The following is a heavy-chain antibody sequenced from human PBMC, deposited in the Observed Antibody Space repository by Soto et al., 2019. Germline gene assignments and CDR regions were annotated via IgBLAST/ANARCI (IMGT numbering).Heavy chain of an antibody. J-gene: IGHJ4*02. V-gene: IGHV3-53*01. Sequence: EVQLVESGGGLIHPGGSLRLSCAASGFTVSSKYMTWVRQAPGKGVEWVSGIYSGGSTYYADSVKGRFTISRDNSKNTLYLQLNSLRAEDTAVYYCATIAARPDWGQGTLVTVCS. CDR1: GFTVSSKY. CDR3: ATIAARPD. D-gene: IGHD6-6*01. CDR2: IYSGGST.